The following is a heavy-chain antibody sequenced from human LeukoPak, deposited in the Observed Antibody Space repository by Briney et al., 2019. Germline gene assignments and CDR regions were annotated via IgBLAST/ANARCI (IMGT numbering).Heavy chain of an antibody. CDR1: GFTFSGYA. CDR3: ARDQRDIVIVPAALGWFDS. V-gene: IGHV3-23*01. CDR2: ISGSGGST. D-gene: IGHD2-2*01. Sequence: TGGSLRLSCAASGFTFSGYAMSWVRQAPGKGLEWVSAISGSGGSTYYADSVKGRFTISRDNSKNTLYLQMDSLRAEDTAVYYCARDQRDIVIVPAALGWFDSWGQGTLVTVSS. J-gene: IGHJ5*01.